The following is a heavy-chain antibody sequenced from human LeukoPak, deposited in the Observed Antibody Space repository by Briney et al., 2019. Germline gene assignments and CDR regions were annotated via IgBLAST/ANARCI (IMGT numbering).Heavy chain of an antibody. Sequence: GGSLRLSCAASGFTFSSYSMNWVRQAPGKGLEWVSSISSSSSYIYYADSVKGRFTISRDNAKNSLYLQMNSLRAEDTAVYYCARDPNSSGFSSHFDYWGQGTLVTVSS. CDR1: GFTFSSYS. V-gene: IGHV3-21*01. CDR2: ISSSSSYI. D-gene: IGHD3-22*01. CDR3: ARDPNSSGFSSHFDY. J-gene: IGHJ4*02.